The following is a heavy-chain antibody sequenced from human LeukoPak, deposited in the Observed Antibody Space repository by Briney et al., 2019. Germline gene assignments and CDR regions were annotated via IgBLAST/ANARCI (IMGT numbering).Heavy chain of an antibody. V-gene: IGHV3-30*18. D-gene: IGHD1-26*01. CDR3: AKDRVVGATSWGFDY. CDR1: GFTLSSYW. J-gene: IGHJ4*02. CDR2: ISYDVSNK. Sequence: QPGGSLRLSCAASGFTLSSYWMHWVRQAPGKGLEWVALISYDVSNKYYADSVKGRFTISRDDSKNTLYLQMNSLRAEDTAIYYCAKDRVVGATSWGFDYWGQGTLVTVSS.